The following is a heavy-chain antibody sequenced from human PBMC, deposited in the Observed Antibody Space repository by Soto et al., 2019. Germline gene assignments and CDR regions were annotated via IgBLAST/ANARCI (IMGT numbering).Heavy chain of an antibody. V-gene: IGHV4-31*03. CDR2: IYYSGST. J-gene: IGHJ5*02. CDR3: ATDYYDSSGYST. D-gene: IGHD3-22*01. CDR1: GGSISSGGYY. Sequence: SETLSLTCTVSGGSISSGGYYWSWIRQHPGKGLEWIGHIYYSGSTYYNPSLKSRVTISVDTSKNQFSLKLSSVTAADTAVYYCATDYYDSSGYSTWGQGTLVTVSS.